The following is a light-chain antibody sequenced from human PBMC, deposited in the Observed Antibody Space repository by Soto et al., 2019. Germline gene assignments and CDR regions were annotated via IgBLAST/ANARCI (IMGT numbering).Light chain of an antibody. J-gene: IGLJ1*01. CDR2: SNN. V-gene: IGLV1-44*01. Sequence: QSVLTQPASASGTPGQRVTISSSGSSSNIGSNTVNWYQQFPGTAPKLLIYSNNQRPSGVPDRFSGSKSGTSASLAISGLQSEDEADYYCAAWDDSLNGYVFGTGTKVTVL. CDR1: SSNIGSNT. CDR3: AAWDDSLNGYV.